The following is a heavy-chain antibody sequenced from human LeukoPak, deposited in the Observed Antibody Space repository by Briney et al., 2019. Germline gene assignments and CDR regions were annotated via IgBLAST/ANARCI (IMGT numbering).Heavy chain of an antibody. CDR1: GFTFSDYY. CDR2: INHSGST. V-gene: IGHV4-34*08. J-gene: IGHJ4*02. D-gene: IGHD6-19*01. CDR3: AIRAGYSSGHD. Sequence: GSLRLSCAASGFTFSDYYMSWIRQPPGKGLEWIGEINHSGSTNYNPSLKSRVTISVDTSKNQFSLKLSSVTAADTAVYYCAIRAGYSSGHDWGQGTLVTVSS.